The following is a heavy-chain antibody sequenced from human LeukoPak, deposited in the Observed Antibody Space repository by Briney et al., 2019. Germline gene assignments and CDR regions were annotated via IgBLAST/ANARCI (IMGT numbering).Heavy chain of an antibody. CDR3: ARGRLKDYDFWSGYYTPTYYYYYMDV. Sequence: ASETLSLTCAVYGGSFSGYYWSWIRQPPGKGLEWIGAINHSGSTNYNPSLKSRVTISVDTSKNQSSLKLSSVTAADTAVYYCARGRLKDYDFWSGYYTPTYYYYYMDVWGKGTTVTLSS. J-gene: IGHJ6*03. CDR2: INHSGST. CDR1: GGSFSGYY. V-gene: IGHV4-34*01. D-gene: IGHD3-3*01.